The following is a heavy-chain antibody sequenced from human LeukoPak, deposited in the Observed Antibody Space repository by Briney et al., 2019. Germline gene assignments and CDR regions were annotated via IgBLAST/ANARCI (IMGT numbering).Heavy chain of an antibody. J-gene: IGHJ3*02. CDR3: ASGYSGYDSRGEAFDI. Sequence: PSETLSLTCTVSGGSISSYYWSWIRQPPGKGREGIGYIYYRGSTNYNPSLQSRVTISVDTSKNQFSLKLSSVTAADTAVYYCASGYSGYDSRGEAFDIWGQGTMVTVSS. CDR1: GGSISSYY. V-gene: IGHV4-59*01. CDR2: IYYRGST. D-gene: IGHD5-12*01.